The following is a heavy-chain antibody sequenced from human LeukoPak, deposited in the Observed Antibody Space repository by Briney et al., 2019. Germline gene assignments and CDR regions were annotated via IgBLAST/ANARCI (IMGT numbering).Heavy chain of an antibody. D-gene: IGHD1-1*01. J-gene: IGHJ4*02. Sequence: GGSLRLSCVASGFTFSSYGLNWVRQAPGKGLEWVAFISSSSSYIYYADSLKGRFTISRDNAKNSLYVQMNSLRAEDTAVYYCARSLERTFDYWGQGTLVTVSS. CDR3: ARSLERTFDY. V-gene: IGHV3-21*01. CDR1: GFTFSSYG. CDR2: ISSSSSYI.